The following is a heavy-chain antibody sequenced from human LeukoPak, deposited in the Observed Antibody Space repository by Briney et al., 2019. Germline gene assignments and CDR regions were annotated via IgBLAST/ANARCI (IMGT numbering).Heavy chain of an antibody. J-gene: IGHJ4*02. CDR3: AKPRRDIYYDSRGYVDY. D-gene: IGHD3-22*01. Sequence: PGGSLRLSCAASGFTFSSYAMSWVRQAPGKGLEWVSAISGSGGSTYYADSVKGRFTISRDNSKNTLNLQMNSLRAEDTAVYYCAKPRRDIYYDSRGYVDYWGEGTLVTVSS. V-gene: IGHV3-23*01. CDR2: ISGSGGST. CDR1: GFTFSSYA.